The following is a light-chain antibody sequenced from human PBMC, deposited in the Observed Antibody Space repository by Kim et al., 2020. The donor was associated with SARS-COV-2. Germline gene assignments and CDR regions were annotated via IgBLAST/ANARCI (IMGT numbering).Light chain of an antibody. V-gene: IGLV3-21*04. CDR2: YDS. Sequence: APGKTARITCGGNNIGSKSVPWYQQKPGQAPVLVIYYDSDRPSGIPERFSGSNSGNTATLTISRVEAGDEADYYCQVWDSSSDQVFGGGTQLTVL. CDR1: NIGSKS. J-gene: IGLJ3*02. CDR3: QVWDSSSDQV.